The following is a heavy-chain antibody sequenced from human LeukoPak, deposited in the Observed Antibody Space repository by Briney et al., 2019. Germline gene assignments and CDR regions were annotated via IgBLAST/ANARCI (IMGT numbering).Heavy chain of an antibody. CDR1: GFIFSNFA. V-gene: IGHV3-64*01. D-gene: IGHD1-26*01. CDR2: ISSNGGST. J-gene: IGHJ4*01. CDR3: ARDGRFDY. Sequence: GGSLRLSCAASGFIFSNFAMYWVRQAPGKGLEYVSGISSNGGSTDYANSVKGRFTISRDNSKNTLYLQMGSLRDEDMAVYYCARDGRFDYWGHGTLVTVSS.